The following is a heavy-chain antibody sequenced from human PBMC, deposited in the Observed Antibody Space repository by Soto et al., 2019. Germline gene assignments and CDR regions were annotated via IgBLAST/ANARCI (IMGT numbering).Heavy chain of an antibody. V-gene: IGHV3-74*01. Sequence: EVQLVESGGGLVQPGGSLRLSCAASGLIFSNYKMHWVRQAPGKGLVWVSRINTDGSITDYADSVKGRFTVSRDNAKNTPYLQMNSLRAEDTSVYYCARDTDGLHYWGQGTLVTVSS. CDR3: ARDTDGLHY. CDR2: INTDGSIT. CDR1: GLIFSNYK. J-gene: IGHJ4*02.